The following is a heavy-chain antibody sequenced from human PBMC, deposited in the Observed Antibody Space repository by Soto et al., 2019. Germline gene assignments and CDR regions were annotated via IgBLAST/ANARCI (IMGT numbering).Heavy chain of an antibody. V-gene: IGHV4-39*01. Sequence: PSETLSLTCTVSGGSISSSSYYWGWIRQPPGKGLEWIGSIYYSGSTYYNPSLKSRVTISVDTSKNQFSLKLSSVTAADTAVYYCARQSQQLDPNWFDPWGQGTLVTVS. CDR3: ARQSQQLDPNWFDP. J-gene: IGHJ5*02. D-gene: IGHD6-13*01. CDR1: GGSISSSSYY. CDR2: IYYSGST.